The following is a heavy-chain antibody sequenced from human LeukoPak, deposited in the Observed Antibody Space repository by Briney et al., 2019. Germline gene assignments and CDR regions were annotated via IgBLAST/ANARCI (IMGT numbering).Heavy chain of an antibody. D-gene: IGHD3-3*01. CDR3: ARANNFWSGTQYYFDY. J-gene: IGHJ4*02. CDR1: GYSFTSYW. V-gene: IGHV5-51*01. Sequence: RAGESLKISCKSSGYSFTSYWIAWVRQMPGKGLEWMGILYPGDSDTRYSPSFQGQVTISADKSISTAYLQWSSLKASDTAMYYCARANNFWSGTQYYFDYWGQGTLVTVSS. CDR2: LYPGDSDT.